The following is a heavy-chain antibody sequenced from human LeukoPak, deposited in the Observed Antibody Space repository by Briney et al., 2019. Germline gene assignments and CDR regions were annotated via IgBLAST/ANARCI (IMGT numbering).Heavy chain of an antibody. CDR2: INPSGGST. CDR3: ARVLEGYYYDSSGYYY. V-gene: IGHV1-46*01. D-gene: IGHD3-22*01. J-gene: IGHJ4*02. CDR1: GYTFTSYY. Sequence: ASVKVSCKASGYTFTSYYMHWVRQAPGQGLEWMGIINPSGGSTSYAQKFQGRVTMTRDTSTSTVYMELSSLRSEDTAVYYCARVLEGYYYDSSGYYYWGQGTLVTVSS.